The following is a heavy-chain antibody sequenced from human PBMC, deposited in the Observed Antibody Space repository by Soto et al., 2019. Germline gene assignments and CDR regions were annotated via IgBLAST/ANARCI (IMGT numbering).Heavy chain of an antibody. CDR1: GGSISSYY. Sequence: SETLSLTCTVSGGSISSYYWSWIRQPPGKGLEWIRYIYYSGSTNYNPSLKSRVTISVDTSKNQFSLKLSSVTAADTAVYYCARAGMTTVTDDAFDIWGQGTMVTVSS. CDR3: ARAGMTTVTDDAFDI. J-gene: IGHJ3*02. D-gene: IGHD4-17*01. CDR2: IYYSGST. V-gene: IGHV4-59*01.